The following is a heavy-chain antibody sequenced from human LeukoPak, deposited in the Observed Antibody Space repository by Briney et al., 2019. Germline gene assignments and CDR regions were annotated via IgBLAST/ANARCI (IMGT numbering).Heavy chain of an antibody. J-gene: IGHJ5*02. CDR3: AREVGYDPSWWFDP. CDR2: INSDGSST. D-gene: IGHD3-3*01. V-gene: IGHV3-74*01. Sequence: GGSLRLSCAASGFTFSSYWMHWVRQAPGKGLVWVSRINSDGSSTSYADSVKGRFTISRDNAKNTLYLQMNSLRAEDTAVYYCAREVGYDPSWWFDPLGPGNPGHRLL. CDR1: GFTFSSYW.